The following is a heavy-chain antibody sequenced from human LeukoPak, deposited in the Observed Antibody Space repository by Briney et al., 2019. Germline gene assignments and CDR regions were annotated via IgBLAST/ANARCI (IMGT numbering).Heavy chain of an antibody. Sequence: GGSLRLSCAASGFTFSSYSMNWVRQAPGKGLEWVSSISSSSSYIYYADSVKGRFTISRDNAKNSLYLQMNSLRAEDTAVYYCANGLVGATTLLGGVDYWGQGTLVTVSS. V-gene: IGHV3-21*01. CDR2: ISSSSSYI. CDR1: GFTFSSYS. D-gene: IGHD1-26*01. J-gene: IGHJ4*02. CDR3: ANGLVGATTLLGGVDY.